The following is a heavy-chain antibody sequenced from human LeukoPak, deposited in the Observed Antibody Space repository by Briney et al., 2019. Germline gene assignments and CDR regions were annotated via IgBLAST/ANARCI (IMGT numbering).Heavy chain of an antibody. CDR3: ARGCQEYDFWSGYYRDSNYYYGMDV. D-gene: IGHD3-3*01. CDR2: ISSSGSTI. CDR1: GFTFSDYY. V-gene: IGHV3-11*01. J-gene: IGHJ6*02. Sequence: PGGSLRLSCAASGFTFSDYYMSWIRQAPGKGLEWVSYISSSGSTIYYADSVKGRFTISRDNAKNSLYLQMNSLGAEDTAVYYCARGCQEYDFWSGYYRDSNYYYGMDVWGQGTTVTVSS.